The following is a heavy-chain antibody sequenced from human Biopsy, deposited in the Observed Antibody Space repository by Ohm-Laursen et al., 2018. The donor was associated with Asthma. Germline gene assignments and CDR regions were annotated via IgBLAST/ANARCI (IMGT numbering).Heavy chain of an antibody. CDR3: ARDVMEWYLPAFDF. CDR1: GFTFSNYA. CDR2: GGSYYDGGLK. D-gene: IGHD3-3*01. V-gene: IGHV3-30-3*01. Sequence: SLRLSCAASGFTFSNYAMSWVRQAPGKGLEWVAVGGSYYDGGLKYYADSVNGRFTVSRDDSKNTLYLQMNSLRPDDTAVYYCARDVMEWYLPAFDFWGQGTLVTVSS. J-gene: IGHJ4*02.